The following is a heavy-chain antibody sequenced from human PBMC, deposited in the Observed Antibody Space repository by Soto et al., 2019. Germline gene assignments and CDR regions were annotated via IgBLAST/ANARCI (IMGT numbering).Heavy chain of an antibody. CDR1: EYTFTSYD. CDR3: ARSADGFDV. Sequence: GASVKVSCKASEYTFTSYDINWVRQATGQGLEWMGWMNPNNDNTGYAQNFQGRVTMTRNTSTSTAHMELSSLRSEDTAAYYCARSADGFDVWGQGTMVTVSS. J-gene: IGHJ3*01. V-gene: IGHV1-8*01. CDR2: MNPNNDNT.